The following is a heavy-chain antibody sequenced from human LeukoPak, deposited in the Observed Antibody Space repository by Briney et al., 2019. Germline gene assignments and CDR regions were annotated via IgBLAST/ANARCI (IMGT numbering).Heavy chain of an antibody. CDR2: IYHSGST. CDR1: GYSISSGYY. V-gene: IGHV4-38-2*01. Sequence: SETLSLTCAVSGYSISSGYYWGWIRQPPGKGLEWMASIYHSGSTYYNPSLKSRVTISVDMSKNQFSLKLSSVTAADTAVYYCARVVADPDTSGYFYPWYFDLWGRGTLVTVSS. J-gene: IGHJ2*01. D-gene: IGHD3-22*01. CDR3: ARVVADPDTSGYFYPWYFDL.